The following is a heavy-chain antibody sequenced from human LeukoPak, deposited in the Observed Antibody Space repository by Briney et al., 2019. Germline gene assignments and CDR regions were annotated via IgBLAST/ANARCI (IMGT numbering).Heavy chain of an antibody. J-gene: IGHJ4*02. CDR3: AREADDGVYYFDY. Sequence: PGRSLRLSCAASGFTFSSYWMSWVRQAPGKGLEWVANIKQDGSEKYYVDSVKGRFTISRDNAKNSLYLQMNSLRAEDTAVYYCAREADDGVYYFDYWGQGTLVTVSS. V-gene: IGHV3-7*01. D-gene: IGHD5-24*01. CDR1: GFTFSSYW. CDR2: IKQDGSEK.